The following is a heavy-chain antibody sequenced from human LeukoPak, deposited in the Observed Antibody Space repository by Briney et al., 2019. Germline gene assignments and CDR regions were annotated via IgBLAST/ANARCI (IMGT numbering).Heavy chain of an antibody. CDR1: GFTFSSYA. J-gene: IGHJ4*02. V-gene: IGHV3-23*01. CDR2: ISGSGGST. D-gene: IGHD6-19*01. CDR3: AKGMDSSVWLFDY. Sequence: SGGSLRLSCAASGFTFSSYAMSWVRQAPGKGLEWVSAISGSGGSTYYADSVKGRFTISRDNSKNTLYLQMNSLRAEDTAVYYCAKGMDSSVWLFDYWGQGTLVTVSS.